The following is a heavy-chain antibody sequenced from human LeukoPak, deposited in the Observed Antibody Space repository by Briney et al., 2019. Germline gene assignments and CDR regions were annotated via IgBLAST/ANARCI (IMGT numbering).Heavy chain of an antibody. CDR2: INHSGST. CDR1: GGSFRGYY. Sequence: SETLSLTCAVYGGSFRGYYWSCIRQPPGKGLEWIGEINHSGSTNYNPSLKSRVTISVDTSKNQFSLKLSSVTAADTAVYYCAREGIASDYWGQGTLVTVSS. V-gene: IGHV4-34*01. J-gene: IGHJ4*02. CDR3: AREGIASDY. D-gene: IGHD6-13*01.